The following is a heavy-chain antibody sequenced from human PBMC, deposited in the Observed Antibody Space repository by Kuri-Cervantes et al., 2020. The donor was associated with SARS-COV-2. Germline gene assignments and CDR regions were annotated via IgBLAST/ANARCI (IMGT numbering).Heavy chain of an antibody. CDR3: ATNYYGSGSYSHFDY. J-gene: IGHJ4*02. D-gene: IGHD3-10*01. CDR2: FDPEDGET. V-gene: IGHV1-24*01. Sequence: ASVKVSCKVSGYTLTELSMRWVRQAPGKGLEWMGGFDPEDGETIYAQKFQGRVTMTEDTSTDTAYMELSSLRSEDTAVYYCATNYYGSGSYSHFDYWGQGTLGTVSS. CDR1: GYTLTELS.